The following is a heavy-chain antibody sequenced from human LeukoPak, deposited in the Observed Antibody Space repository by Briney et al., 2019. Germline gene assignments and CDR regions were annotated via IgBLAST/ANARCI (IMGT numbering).Heavy chain of an antibody. CDR3: AKAVRSMVTGGGYFDS. D-gene: IGHD3-10*01. CDR2: LSGGGDSR. J-gene: IGHJ4*02. Sequence: QTGGSLRLSCAASGFAFSNYAMSWVRQAPGKGLEWVSSLSGGGDSRYYADSVMGRFTISRDNSKNTLYLQMNSLRAEDTAVYYCAKAVRSMVTGGGYFDSWGQGTLVTVSS. V-gene: IGHV3-23*01. CDR1: GFAFSNYA.